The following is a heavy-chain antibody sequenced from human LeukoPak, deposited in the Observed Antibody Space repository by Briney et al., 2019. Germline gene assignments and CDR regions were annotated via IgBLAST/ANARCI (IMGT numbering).Heavy chain of an antibody. CDR3: ARESPIYYDSSGYYPFDY. CDR1: GFTFSSYA. V-gene: IGHV3-23*01. J-gene: IGHJ4*02. CDR2: ISGSGGST. Sequence: GGSLRLSCAASGFTFSSYAMSWARQAPGKGLEWVSAISGSGGSTYYADSVKGRFTISRDNAKNSLYLQMNSLRAEDTALYYCARESPIYYDSSGYYPFDYWGQGTLVTVSS. D-gene: IGHD3-22*01.